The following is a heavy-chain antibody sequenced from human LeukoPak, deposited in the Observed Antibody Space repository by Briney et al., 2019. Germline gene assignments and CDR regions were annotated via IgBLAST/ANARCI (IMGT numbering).Heavy chain of an antibody. CDR1: GYTFTSYG. V-gene: IGHV1-18*04. Sequence: ASVKVSCKASGYTFTSYGISWVRQAPGQGLEWMGWISAYNGNTNYAQKPQGRVTMTTDTSTSTAYMELRSLRSDDTAVYYCARDHTGYSSSWYPDYWGQGTLVTVSS. J-gene: IGHJ4*02. CDR2: ISAYNGNT. D-gene: IGHD6-13*01. CDR3: ARDHTGYSSSWYPDY.